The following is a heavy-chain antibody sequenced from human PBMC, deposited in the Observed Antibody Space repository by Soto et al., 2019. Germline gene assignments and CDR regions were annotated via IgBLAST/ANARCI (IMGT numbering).Heavy chain of an antibody. J-gene: IGHJ4*02. CDR1: GFSLSTSGVG. CDR2: IYWNDDK. CDR3: ARARATALLCDY. V-gene: IGHV2-5*01. Sequence: SGPTLVKPTQTLTLTCTFSGFSLSTSGVGVGWIRQPPGKALEWLALIYWNDDKRYSPSLKSRLTITKDTSKNQVVLTMTNMDPVDTATYYCARARATALLCDYWGQGTLVTVSS. D-gene: IGHD1-26*01.